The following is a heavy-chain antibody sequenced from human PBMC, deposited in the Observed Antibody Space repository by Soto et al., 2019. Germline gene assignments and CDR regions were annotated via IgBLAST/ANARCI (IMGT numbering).Heavy chain of an antibody. CDR1: GGSISSGDYY. V-gene: IGHV4-30-4*01. J-gene: IGHJ5*02. D-gene: IGHD6-6*01. CDR3: ARDWGYSSSFGFGNWFDP. Sequence: QVQLQESGPGLVKPSQTLSLTCTVSGGSISSGDYYWSWIRQPPGKGLEWISYIYYSGSTYYNPSLKSRVTISVDKSKNQFSLKLSSVTAADTAVYYCARDWGYSSSFGFGNWFDPWGQGTLVTVSS. CDR2: IYYSGST.